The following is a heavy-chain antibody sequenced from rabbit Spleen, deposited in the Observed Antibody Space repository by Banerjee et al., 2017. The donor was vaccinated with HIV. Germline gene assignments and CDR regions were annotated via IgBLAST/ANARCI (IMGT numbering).Heavy chain of an antibody. Sequence: QEQLVESGGGLVQPEGSLTLTCTASGFSFSSSYCMCWGRQAPGKGLEWIACIEVGSSDFTYFATWAKGRFTISRPSSTTVTLQVTRLTAADTATYFCARDTSTSFSSYGMDLWGPGTLVTVS. CDR3: ARDTSTSFSSYGMDL. CDR1: GFSFSSSYC. D-gene: IGHD1-1*01. CDR2: IEVGSSDFT. V-gene: IGHV1S45*01. J-gene: IGHJ6*01.